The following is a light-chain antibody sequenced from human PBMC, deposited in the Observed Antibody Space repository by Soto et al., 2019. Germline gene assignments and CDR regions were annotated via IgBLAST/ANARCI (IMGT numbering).Light chain of an antibody. CDR2: LGS. CDR1: QSLLHSNGYNF. CDR3: MQTLQAPT. Sequence: DIVMTQSPLSLPVTPGEPASISCRSSQSLLHSNGYNFLDWYLQKPGQSPQLLIYLGSNRASGVPDRFSGDGAGTDFTLKISRVEAEDVGVYYFMQTLQAPTFGQGTKVEIK. V-gene: IGKV2-28*01. J-gene: IGKJ1*01.